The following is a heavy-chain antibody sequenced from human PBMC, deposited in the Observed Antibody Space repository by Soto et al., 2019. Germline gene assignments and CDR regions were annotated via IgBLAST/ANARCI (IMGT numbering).Heavy chain of an antibody. CDR3: ARGITPLRYSSSGNWFDP. D-gene: IGHD6-6*01. V-gene: IGHV3-7*03. CDR1: GFTFSSYW. Sequence: GGSLRLSCAASGFTFSSYWMSWVRQAPGKGLEWVANIKQDGSEKYYVDSVEGRFTISRDNAKNSLYLQMNSLRAEDTAVYYCARGITPLRYSSSGNWFDPWGQGTLVTVSS. CDR2: IKQDGSEK. J-gene: IGHJ5*02.